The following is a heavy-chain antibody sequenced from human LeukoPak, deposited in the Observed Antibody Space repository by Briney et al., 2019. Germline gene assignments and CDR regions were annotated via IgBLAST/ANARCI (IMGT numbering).Heavy chain of an antibody. CDR1: GGSFSGYY. CDR3: ARHGAPNFLYYYGSGSHDAFDI. J-gene: IGHJ3*02. D-gene: IGHD3-10*01. V-gene: IGHV4-34*01. CDR2: INHSGST. Sequence: SETLSLTCAVYGGSFSGYYWSWIRQPPGKGLEWIGEINHSGSTNYNPSLKSRVTISVDTSKSQFSLKLSSVTAADTAVYYCARHGAPNFLYYYGSGSHDAFDIWGQGTMVTVSS.